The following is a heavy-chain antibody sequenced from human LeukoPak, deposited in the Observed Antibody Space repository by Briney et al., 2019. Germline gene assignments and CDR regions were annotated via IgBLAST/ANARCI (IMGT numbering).Heavy chain of an antibody. CDR1: GYTFTTYG. CDR3: ARGRGSSGWYLSWFDP. J-gene: IGHJ5*02. CDR2: SSTDSGDT. V-gene: IGHV1-18*01. D-gene: IGHD6-19*01. Sequence: ASVKVSCKASGYTFTTYGISWVRQAPGQGLEWVGWSSTDSGDTNYAQKFQGRVTMTTDTSTNTAYMELRGLRSDDTAVYYCARGRGSSGWYLSWFDPWGQGTLVTVSS.